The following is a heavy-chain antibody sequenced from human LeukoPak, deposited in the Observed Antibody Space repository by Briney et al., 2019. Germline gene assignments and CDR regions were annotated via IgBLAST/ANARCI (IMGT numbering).Heavy chain of an antibody. Sequence: SVKLSCKASGGTFSSYAISWVRQAPGQGLERMGGIIPIFGTTNYAQKFQGRVTITADESTSTAYMELSSLRSEDTAVYYCARDLQVGSGDYWGQGTLVTVSS. J-gene: IGHJ4*02. CDR2: IIPIFGTT. D-gene: IGHD1-26*01. CDR1: GGTFSSYA. CDR3: ARDLQVGSGDY. V-gene: IGHV1-69*13.